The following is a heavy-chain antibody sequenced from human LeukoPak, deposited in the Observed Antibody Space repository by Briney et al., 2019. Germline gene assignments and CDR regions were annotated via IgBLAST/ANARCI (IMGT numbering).Heavy chain of an antibody. CDR2: IDQSGST. D-gene: IGHD3-16*02. J-gene: IGHJ4*02. CDR3: AGIMITFGGVIVRDY. CDR1: GGSFSDYY. Sequence: SETLSLTCAVYGGSFSDYYWTWIRQPPGKGLEWIGEIDQSGSTNYNPSLKSRVTISVDTSKNQFSLKLSSVTAADTAVYYCAGIMITFGGVIVRDYWGQGTLVTVSS. V-gene: IGHV4-34*01.